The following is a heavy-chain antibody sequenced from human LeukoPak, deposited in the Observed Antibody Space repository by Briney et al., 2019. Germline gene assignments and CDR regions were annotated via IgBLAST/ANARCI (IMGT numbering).Heavy chain of an antibody. D-gene: IGHD2-15*01. CDR2: IKQDGSEK. Sequence: GGSLRLSCAASGFTFSSYWVSWVRQAPGKGLEWVANIKQDGSEKYYVDSVKGRFTISRDNAKNSLYLQMNSLRAEDTAVYYCARDGWGYCSGGSCYLYDYWGQGTLVTVSS. V-gene: IGHV3-7*01. J-gene: IGHJ4*02. CDR3: ARDGWGYCSGGSCYLYDY. CDR1: GFTFSSYW.